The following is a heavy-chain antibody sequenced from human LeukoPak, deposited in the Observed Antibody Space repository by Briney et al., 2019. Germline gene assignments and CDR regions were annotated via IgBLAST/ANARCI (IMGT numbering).Heavy chain of an antibody. J-gene: IGHJ5*02. Sequence: GALRLSCAASGFTFSSYEMNWVRQASGKGLEWVGRIRSKANNYATAYAASVKGRFTISRDDSKNTAYLQMNSLKTEDTAVYYCTSLIDPWGQGTLVTVSS. CDR3: TSLIDP. CDR1: GFTFSSYE. CDR2: IRSKANNYAT. D-gene: IGHD3-9*01. V-gene: IGHV3-73*01.